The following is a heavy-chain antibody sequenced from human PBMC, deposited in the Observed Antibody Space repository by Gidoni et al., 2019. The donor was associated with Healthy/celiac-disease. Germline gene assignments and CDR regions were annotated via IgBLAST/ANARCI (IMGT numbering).Heavy chain of an antibody. J-gene: IGHJ4*02. D-gene: IGHD1-7*01. Sequence: EVQLVESGGDLVRTGGSRGLPCAASGFTFSSYSMNWVRQAPGKGLEWVPSISSSSSYIYYADSVKGRFTISRDNAKNSLYLQMNSLRAEDTAVYYCARDLVGTMGYWGQGTLVTVSS. CDR3: ARDLVGTMGY. CDR2: ISSSSSYI. CDR1: GFTFSSYS. V-gene: IGHV3-21*01.